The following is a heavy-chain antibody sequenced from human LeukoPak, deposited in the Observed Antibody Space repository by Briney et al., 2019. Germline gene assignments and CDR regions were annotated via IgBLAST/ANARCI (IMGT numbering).Heavy chain of an antibody. CDR3: ARAGIAVAGAVDY. J-gene: IGHJ4*02. D-gene: IGHD6-19*01. Sequence: PSQTLSLTCTVSGGSISSDDYYWSWIRQPPGKGLERIGYIYYSGSTYYNPSLKSRVTISVDTSKNQFSLKLSSVTAADTAVYYCARAGIAVAGAVDYWGQGTLVTVSS. CDR1: GGSISSDDYY. V-gene: IGHV4-30-4*01. CDR2: IYYSGST.